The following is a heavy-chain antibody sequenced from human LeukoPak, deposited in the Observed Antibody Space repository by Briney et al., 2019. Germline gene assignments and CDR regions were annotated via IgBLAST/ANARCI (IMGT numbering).Heavy chain of an antibody. D-gene: IGHD4/OR15-4a*01. Sequence: GGSLRLSCAASGFTFSNYAMSWVRQAPGKGLEWVSTISTSGGSTYSADSMKGRFTISRDNSKNTLFLQMSGLGAEDTAVYYCAKQTDIIGARGGAFDIWGQGTMGTVSS. J-gene: IGHJ3*02. CDR2: ISTSGGST. CDR3: AKQTDIIGARGGAFDI. CDR1: GFTFSNYA. V-gene: IGHV3-23*01.